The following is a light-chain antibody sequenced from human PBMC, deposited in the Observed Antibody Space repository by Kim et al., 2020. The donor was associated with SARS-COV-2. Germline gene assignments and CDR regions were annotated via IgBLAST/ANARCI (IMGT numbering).Light chain of an antibody. CDR3: QKYNSAPWT. CDR2: AAS. CDR1: QDIRNY. Sequence: ASVGDWVTITCRASQDIRNYLAWYQQRPGKVPEILIYAASTLQSGGPSRFSGSGSGTDFTLTISALQPEDVATYFCQKYNSAPWTFGQGTKVDIK. J-gene: IGKJ1*01. V-gene: IGKV1-27*01.